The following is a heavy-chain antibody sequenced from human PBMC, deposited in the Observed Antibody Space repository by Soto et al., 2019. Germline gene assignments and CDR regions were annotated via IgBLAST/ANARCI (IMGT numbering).Heavy chain of an antibody. CDR3: ARDGVVLMVYASGMDV. V-gene: IGHV3-33*01. CDR2: IWYDGSNK. CDR1: GFTFSSYG. Sequence: QPGGSLRLSCAASGFTFSSYGMHWVRQAPGKGLEWVAVIWYDGSNKYYADTVKGRFTISRDNSKNTLYLQMNSLRAEDTAVYYCARDGVVLMVYASGMDVWGQGTTVTVSS. J-gene: IGHJ6*02. D-gene: IGHD2-8*01.